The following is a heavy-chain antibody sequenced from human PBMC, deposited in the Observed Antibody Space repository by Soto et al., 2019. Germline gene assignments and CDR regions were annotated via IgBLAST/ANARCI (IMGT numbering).Heavy chain of an antibody. CDR2: ISSSSNSI. D-gene: IGHD6-6*01. CDR1: GFTFSSYS. CDR3: ASPLECSTTTCTR. V-gene: IGHV3-48*01. J-gene: IGHJ4*02. Sequence: EVQLVESGGGLVQPGGSLRLSCAASGFTFSSYSMNWVRQAPGKGLEWVSNISSSSNSIYYADSVKGRFTITRDNAKNSLHLQMNSLRAEDTAVYYCASPLECSTTTCTRWAQGTLVTVSS.